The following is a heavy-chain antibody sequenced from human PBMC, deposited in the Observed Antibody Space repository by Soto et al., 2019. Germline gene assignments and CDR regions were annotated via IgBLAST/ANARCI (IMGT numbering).Heavy chain of an antibody. J-gene: IGHJ6*02. V-gene: IGHV3-53*01. D-gene: IGHD3-22*01. CDR3: ASTATYYYDSSGYYSSHYYYGMDV. CDR1: GFTVSSNY. CDR2: IYSGGST. Sequence: PVGSLRLSCAASGFTVSSNYMSWVRQAPGKGLEWVSVIYSGGSTYYADSVKGRFTISRDNSKNTLYLQMNSLRAEDTAVYYCASTATYYYDSSGYYSSHYYYGMDVWGQGTTVTVSS.